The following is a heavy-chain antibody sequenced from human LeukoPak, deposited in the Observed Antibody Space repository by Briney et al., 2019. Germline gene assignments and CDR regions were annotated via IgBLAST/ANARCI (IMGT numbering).Heavy chain of an antibody. V-gene: IGHV3-30*02. Sequence: PGGSLRLSCAASGFTFSSYGMHWVRQAPGKGLEWVAFIRYDGSNKYYADSVKGRFTISRDNSKNTLYLQMNSLRAEDTAVYYCARHGHDLSPHWYFDLWGRGTLVTVSS. CDR2: IRYDGSNK. CDR1: GFTFSSYG. D-gene: IGHD1-1*01. J-gene: IGHJ2*01. CDR3: ARHGHDLSPHWYFDL.